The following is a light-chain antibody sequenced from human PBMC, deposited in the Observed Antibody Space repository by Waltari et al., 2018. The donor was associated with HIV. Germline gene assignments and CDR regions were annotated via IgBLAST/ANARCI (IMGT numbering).Light chain of an antibody. CDR3: QQRSNWVT. J-gene: IGKJ3*01. Sequence: EIVMLQSPATLSVSPGERATLSCRASQSVSSKLAWYQQKPGQAPRLLIYGASTRSTGIPGRFSGSESGTEFILTISSLQSEDCAVYYCQQRSNWVTFGPGTKVDIK. V-gene: IGKV3D-15*02. CDR2: GAS. CDR1: QSVSSK.